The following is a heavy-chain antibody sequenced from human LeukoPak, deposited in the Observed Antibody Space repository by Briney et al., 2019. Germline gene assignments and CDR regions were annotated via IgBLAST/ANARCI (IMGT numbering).Heavy chain of an antibody. D-gene: IGHD6-6*01. CDR2: ISAYNGNT. V-gene: IGHV1-18*01. CDR3: ARSGSSSSGGSLVWFDP. Sequence: ASVKVSCKASGYTFTSYGISWVRQAPGQGLEWMGWISAYNGNTNYAQKLQGRVTMTTDTSTSTAYMELSRLRSDDTAVYYCARSGSSSSGGSLVWFDPWGQGTLVTVSS. CDR1: GYTFTSYG. J-gene: IGHJ5*02.